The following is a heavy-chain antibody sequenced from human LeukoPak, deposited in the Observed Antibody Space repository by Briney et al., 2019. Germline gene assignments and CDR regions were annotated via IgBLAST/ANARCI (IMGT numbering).Heavy chain of an antibody. CDR2: IKSKTDGGTT. D-gene: IGHD6-6*01. CDR1: GFTFSNAW. CDR3: ARETPEYD. V-gene: IGHV3-15*01. J-gene: IGHJ4*02. Sequence: GGSLRLSCAASGFTFSNAWMSWVRQAPGKGLEWVGRIKSKTDGGTTDYAAPVKGRFTISRDDSKNSLYLQMNSLRDEDTAVYYCARETPEYDWGQGTLVTVSS.